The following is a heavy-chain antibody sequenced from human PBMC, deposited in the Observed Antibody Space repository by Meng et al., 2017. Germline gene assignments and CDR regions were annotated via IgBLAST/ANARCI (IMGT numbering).Heavy chain of an antibody. CDR2: IYWDDDK. D-gene: IGHD2-21*02. Sequence: ITFKEPDPTLANPTQTLTLACPFSGFSLSTSGVGVGWIRQPPGKALEWLALIYWDDDKRYSPSLKSRPTITKDTSKNQVVLTMTNMDPVDTATYYCAHRRGDSREGWFDPWGQGTLVTVSS. CDR3: AHRRGDSREGWFDP. J-gene: IGHJ5*02. CDR1: GFSLSTSGVG. V-gene: IGHV2-5*02.